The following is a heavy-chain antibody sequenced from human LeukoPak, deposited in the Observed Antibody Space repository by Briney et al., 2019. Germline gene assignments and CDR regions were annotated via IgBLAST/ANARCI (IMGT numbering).Heavy chain of an antibody. J-gene: IGHJ4*02. Sequence: PGGSLRLSCAASGFTFSSYGMHWVRQAPGKGLEWVAVIWYDGSNKYYADSVKGRFTVSRDNSKNTLYLQMNSLRAEDTAVYYCARQPIVATINDYWGQGTLVTVSS. CDR1: GFTFSSYG. V-gene: IGHV3-33*01. CDR2: IWYDGSNK. D-gene: IGHD5-12*01. CDR3: ARQPIVATINDY.